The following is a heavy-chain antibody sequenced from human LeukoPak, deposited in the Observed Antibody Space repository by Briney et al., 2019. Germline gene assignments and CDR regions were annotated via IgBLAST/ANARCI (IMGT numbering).Heavy chain of an antibody. Sequence: SETLSLTCAVYGGSFSGYYWSWIRQPPGKGLEWIGEINHSGSTNYNPSLKSRVTISVDTSKNQFSLKLSSVTAADTAVYYCARAMAYGGNSLDAFDIWGQGTMVTVSS. V-gene: IGHV4-34*01. J-gene: IGHJ3*02. CDR3: ARAMAYGGNSLDAFDI. CDR2: INHSGST. CDR1: GGSFSGYY. D-gene: IGHD4-23*01.